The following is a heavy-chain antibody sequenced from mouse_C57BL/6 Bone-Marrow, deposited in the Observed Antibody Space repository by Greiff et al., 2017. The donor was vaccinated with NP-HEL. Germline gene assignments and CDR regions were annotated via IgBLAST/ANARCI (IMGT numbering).Heavy chain of an antibody. CDR1: GYTFTSYW. Sequence: QVQLQQPGAELVMPGASVKLSCKASGYTFTSYWMHWVKQRPGQGLEWIGEIDPSDSYTNYNQKFKGKSTLTVDKSSSTAYMQLSSLTSEDSAVYYCARYDYDVRGFDYWGKGTTLTVSS. CDR2: IDPSDSYT. CDR3: ARYDYDVRGFDY. J-gene: IGHJ2*01. D-gene: IGHD2-4*01. V-gene: IGHV1-69*01.